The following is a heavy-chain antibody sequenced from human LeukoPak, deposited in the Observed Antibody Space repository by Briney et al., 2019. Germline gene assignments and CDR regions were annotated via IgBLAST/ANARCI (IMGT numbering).Heavy chain of an antibody. V-gene: IGHV4-59*08. CDR2: IYGSGST. J-gene: IGHJ4*02. CDR3: ARNVGWYSHDS. Sequence: SETLSLTCTVSGDSLSSHYWSWIRQPPGKGLEWIGYIYGSGSTHYDPSLRSRVTISEDTSKNQFSLKLTSVTAPDTAVYYCARNVGWYSHDSWGQGTLVTVSS. D-gene: IGHD6-19*01. CDR1: GDSLSSHY.